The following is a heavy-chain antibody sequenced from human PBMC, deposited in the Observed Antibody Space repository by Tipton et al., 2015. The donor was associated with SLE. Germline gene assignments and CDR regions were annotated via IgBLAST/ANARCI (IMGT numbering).Heavy chain of an antibody. CDR1: GGSFRGYY. CDR3: ARVSGSYLYYYYYYYRDV. Sequence: TLSLTCAVYGGSFRGYYWSWIRQPPGKGLEWIGEINHSGSTNYNPSLKSRVTISVDTSKNQFSLKLSSVTAADTAVYFCARVSGSYLYYYYYYYRDVWGKGTTVTVSS. CDR2: INHSGST. J-gene: IGHJ6*03. V-gene: IGHV4-34*01. D-gene: IGHD1-26*01.